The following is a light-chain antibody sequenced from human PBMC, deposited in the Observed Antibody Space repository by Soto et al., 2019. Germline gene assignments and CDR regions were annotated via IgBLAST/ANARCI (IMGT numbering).Light chain of an antibody. Sequence: QAVLTQPPSASGAPGQRVTISCTGRSSNIGAGYDAHWYQQVPGTTPKYLISGNNDRPSGVPDRFSGSKSGTSASLAITGLQAEDECDYYCQAYDTSLRAWVFGGGTKVTVL. CDR1: SSNIGAGYD. J-gene: IGLJ3*02. V-gene: IGLV1-40*01. CDR3: QAYDTSLRAWV. CDR2: GNN.